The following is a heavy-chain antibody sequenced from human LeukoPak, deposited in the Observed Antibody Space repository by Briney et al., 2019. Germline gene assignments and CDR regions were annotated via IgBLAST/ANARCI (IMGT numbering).Heavy chain of an antibody. CDR3: AKEYYDSSGYYLFDY. J-gene: IGHJ4*02. Sequence: GGSLRLSCTASGFMFSNYAMSWVRQAPGKGLDWVSGVSGSGGNTYYAESVKGRFTISRDNSKNTVNLQMNSLRAEDTAIYYCAKEYYDSSGYYLFDYWGRGTLVTASS. CDR1: GFMFSNYA. CDR2: VSGSGGNT. D-gene: IGHD3-22*01. V-gene: IGHV3-23*01.